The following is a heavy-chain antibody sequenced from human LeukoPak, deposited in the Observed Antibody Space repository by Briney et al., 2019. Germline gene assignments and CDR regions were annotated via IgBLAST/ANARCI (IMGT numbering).Heavy chain of an antibody. CDR2: IIPIFGTA. Sequence: GASVKVSCKASGGTFSSYAISWVRQAPGQGLEWMGRIIPIFGTANYAQKFQGKVTITTDESTSTAYMELSSLRSEDTAVYYCARTSGYYSDYWGQGTLVTVSS. CDR1: GGTFSSYA. V-gene: IGHV1-69*05. CDR3: ARTSGYYSDY. J-gene: IGHJ4*02. D-gene: IGHD3-22*01.